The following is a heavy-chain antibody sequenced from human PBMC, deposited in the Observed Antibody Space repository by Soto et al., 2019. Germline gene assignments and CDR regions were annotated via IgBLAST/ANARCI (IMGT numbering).Heavy chain of an antibody. CDR3: ARASLWFGAAGAFDI. D-gene: IGHD3-10*01. Sequence: SETLSLTCTVSGGSISSYYWSWIRQPPGKGLERIRYIYYSGSTNYNPSFKSRVTISVDTSKNQFSLKLSSVTAADTAVYYCARASLWFGAAGAFDIWGQGTMVT. CDR2: IYYSGST. V-gene: IGHV4-59*01. J-gene: IGHJ3*02. CDR1: GGSISSYY.